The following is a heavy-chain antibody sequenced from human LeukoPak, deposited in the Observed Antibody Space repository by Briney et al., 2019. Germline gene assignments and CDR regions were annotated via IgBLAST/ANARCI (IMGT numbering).Heavy chain of an antibody. J-gene: IGHJ6*03. Sequence: SETLSLTCSVSGGSITSHFWSWIRQPPGKGLEWIGYIHYSGSTNYNPSLKSRVTISPDTSKNQLFLKLNSVTAADTAVYYCARVGSSSKVLYYYYYMDVWGKGTAVTVSS. CDR1: GGSITSHF. CDR3: ARVGSSSKVLYYYYYMDV. D-gene: IGHD6-13*01. CDR2: IHYSGST. V-gene: IGHV4-59*11.